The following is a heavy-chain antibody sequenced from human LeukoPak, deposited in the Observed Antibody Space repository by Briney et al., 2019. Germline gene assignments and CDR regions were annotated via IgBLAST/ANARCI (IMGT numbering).Heavy chain of an antibody. D-gene: IGHD1-26*01. Sequence: GGSLRLSCSASGFTFSIFTMNWVRQAPGKGLEWVSCISGGSSTIYYADSLKGRFTISRDNAKNSLYLQINSLRDEDTAVYYCARDRGGSYYEYWGQGTLVTVSS. V-gene: IGHV3-48*02. CDR2: ISGGSSTI. CDR3: ARDRGGSYYEY. CDR1: GFTFSIFT. J-gene: IGHJ4*02.